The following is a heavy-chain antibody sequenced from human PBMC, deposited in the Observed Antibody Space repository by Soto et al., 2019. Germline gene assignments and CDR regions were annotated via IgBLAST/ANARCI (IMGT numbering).Heavy chain of an antibody. CDR1: GFTFSHAW. Sequence: QLVVSGGGLVKPGGSLRLSCAASGFTFSHAWMNWVRQAPGKGLEWFGRIKRKTDGGTIDYAAPVKGRFTISRDDSENTLYLQMNSLKTEDTAVYYCTASYRDYVGSAFDIWGQGTMVTVSS. CDR3: TASYRDYVGSAFDI. J-gene: IGHJ3*02. V-gene: IGHV3-15*07. CDR2: IKRKTDGGTI. D-gene: IGHD4-17*01.